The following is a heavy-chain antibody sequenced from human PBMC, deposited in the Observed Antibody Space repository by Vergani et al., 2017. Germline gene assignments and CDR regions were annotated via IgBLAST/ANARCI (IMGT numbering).Heavy chain of an antibody. J-gene: IGHJ1*01. D-gene: IGHD1-1*01. CDR1: GFTSSYYG. V-gene: IGHV3-30*03. CDR3: ATKSCGTPGCQIGYFRE. Sequence: QVHLVESGGGVVQPGRSLRLSCVVSGFTSSYYGMHWVRPAPGKGLEWVAVITYDGTQKYYADSVKGRFTISRDNSKSTLYLQMNSLRTEDTAVYYCATKSCGTPGCQIGYFREWGQGTLVTFSS. CDR2: ITYDGTQK.